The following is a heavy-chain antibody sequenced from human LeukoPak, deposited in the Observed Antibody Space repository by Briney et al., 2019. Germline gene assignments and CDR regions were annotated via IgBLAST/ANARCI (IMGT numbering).Heavy chain of an antibody. J-gene: IGHJ4*02. CDR3: AKDRGYSSSWSCFDY. CDR1: GFTFSSFA. Sequence: GGSLRLSCAASGFTFSSFAMSWVRQAPGKGLEWVSAVRDSGRSTYYADSVKGRFTISRDNSKNTLYLQMNSLRAEDTAVYYCAKDRGYSSSWSCFDYWGQGTLVTVSS. D-gene: IGHD6-13*01. CDR2: VRDSGRST. V-gene: IGHV3-23*01.